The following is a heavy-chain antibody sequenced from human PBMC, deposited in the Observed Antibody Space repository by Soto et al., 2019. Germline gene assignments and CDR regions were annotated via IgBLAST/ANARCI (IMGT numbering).Heavy chain of an antibody. CDR2: IYPGDSDT. D-gene: IGHD3-22*01. CDR3: ARQRYYYDSSGSFLDV. Sequence: GESLKISCKGSGYSFTSYWIGWVRQMPWKGLEWMGIIYPGDSDTRYSPSFQGQVTISADKSISTAYLQWSSLKASDTAMYYCARQRYYYDSSGSFLDVWGQGTTVTVSS. V-gene: IGHV5-51*01. CDR1: GYSFTSYW. J-gene: IGHJ6*02.